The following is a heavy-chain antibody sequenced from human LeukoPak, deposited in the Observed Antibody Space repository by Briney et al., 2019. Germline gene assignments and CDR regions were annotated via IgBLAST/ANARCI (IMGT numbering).Heavy chain of an antibody. D-gene: IGHD3-22*01. V-gene: IGHV3-43*02. Sequence: GGSLRPSCAASGFTFDDYAMHWVRQAPGKGLELVSLISGDGGSTYYADSVKGRFTISRDNSKNSLYLQMNSLRTEDTALYYCAKDSEYYYDSSGYYGDWGQGTLVTVSS. CDR1: GFTFDDYA. CDR3: AKDSEYYYDSSGYYGD. CDR2: ISGDGGST. J-gene: IGHJ4*02.